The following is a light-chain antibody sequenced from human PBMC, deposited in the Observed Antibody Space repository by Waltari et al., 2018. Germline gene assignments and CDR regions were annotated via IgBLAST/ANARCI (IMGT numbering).Light chain of an antibody. V-gene: IGKV3-20*01. J-gene: IGKJ1*01. CDR1: QSVRSY. Sequence: EIVLTQSPGTVSLSPGDSATPSCSASQSVRSYLAWYQQKPGQAPRLLIYHASTRATGIPCRFSARGSGTDFRLTISRLEPEDFAMYYCQQYVEAPATFGQGTKVEIK. CDR2: HAS. CDR3: QQYVEAPAT.